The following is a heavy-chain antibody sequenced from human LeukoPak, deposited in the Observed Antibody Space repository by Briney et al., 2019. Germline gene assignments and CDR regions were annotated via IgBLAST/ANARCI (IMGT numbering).Heavy chain of an antibody. CDR1: GYSFTNYW. Sequence: GESLKISCKGSGYSFTNYWIGWVRQMPGKGLEWMGIIYPGDSDTRCSPSFQGQVTISADKSISTAYLQWSSLKASDTAMYYCARLLRNIAAAVYYFDYWGQGTLVTVSS. J-gene: IGHJ4*02. CDR3: ARLLRNIAAAVYYFDY. V-gene: IGHV5-51*01. D-gene: IGHD6-13*01. CDR2: IYPGDSDT.